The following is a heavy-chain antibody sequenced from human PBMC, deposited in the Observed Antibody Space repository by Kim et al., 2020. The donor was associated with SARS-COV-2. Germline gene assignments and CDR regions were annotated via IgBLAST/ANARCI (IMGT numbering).Heavy chain of an antibody. CDR1: GGSVSSGSYY. D-gene: IGHD3-22*01. CDR2: IYYSGST. CDR3: ARDRFGSGSDNFDY. J-gene: IGHJ4*01. V-gene: IGHV4-61*01. Sequence: SETLSLTCTVSGGSVSSGSYYWSWIRQPPGKGLEWIGYIYYSGSTNYNPSLKSRVTISVDTSKNQFSLKLSSVTAADTAVYYCARDRFGSGSDNFDYWG.